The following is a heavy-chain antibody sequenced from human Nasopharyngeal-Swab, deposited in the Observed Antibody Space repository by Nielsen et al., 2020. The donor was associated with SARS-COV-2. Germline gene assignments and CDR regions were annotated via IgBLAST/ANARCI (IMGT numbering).Heavy chain of an antibody. Sequence: SETLSLTCAVYGGSFSGYYWSWIRQPPGKGLEWIGEINHSGSTNYNPSLKSRVTMSVDTSKNQFSLKLSSVTAADTAVYYCAREAPPRPYSYGSGRYYGTDVWGQGTTVTVSS. CDR1: GGSFSGYY. V-gene: IGHV4-34*01. D-gene: IGHD3-10*01. CDR2: INHSGST. J-gene: IGHJ6*02. CDR3: AREAPPRPYSYGSGRYYGTDV.